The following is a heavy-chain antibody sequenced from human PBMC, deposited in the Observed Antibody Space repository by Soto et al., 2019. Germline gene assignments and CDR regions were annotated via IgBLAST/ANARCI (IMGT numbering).Heavy chain of an antibody. V-gene: IGHV1-18*01. CDR2: ISAYNGNT. D-gene: IGHD3-3*01. J-gene: IGHJ6*02. Sequence: QVQLVQSGAEVKKPGASVKVSCKASGYTFTSYGISWVRQAPGQGLEWMGWISAYNGNTNYAQKLQGRVTMTPDTSTSTAYMELRSLRSDDTAVYYCARVSITIFGVVYPPRMDVWGQGTTVTVSS. CDR1: GYTFTSYG. CDR3: ARVSITIFGVVYPPRMDV.